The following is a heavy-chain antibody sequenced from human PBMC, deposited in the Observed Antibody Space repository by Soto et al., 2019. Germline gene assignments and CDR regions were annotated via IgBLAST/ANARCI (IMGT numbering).Heavy chain of an antibody. D-gene: IGHD1-1*01. CDR2: INHSGST. CDR1: GGSFSGYY. CDR3: ARNSYNWNDGGPNWFDP. V-gene: IGHV4-34*01. Sequence: TSETLSLTCAVYGGSFSGYYWSWIRQPPGKGLEWIGEINHSGSTNYNPSLKSRVTISVDTSKNQFSLKLSSVTAADTAVYYCARNSYNWNDGGPNWFDPWGQGTLVTVSS. J-gene: IGHJ5*02.